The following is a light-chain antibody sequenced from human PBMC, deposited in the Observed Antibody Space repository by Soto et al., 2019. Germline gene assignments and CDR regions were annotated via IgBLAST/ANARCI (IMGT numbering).Light chain of an antibody. CDR3: MQSQQTPPT. J-gene: IGKJ1*01. CDR2: FGS. V-gene: IGKV2-28*01. CDR1: QSLLQSNGYNY. Sequence: DIVMTQSPLSLPVTPGEPASISCSSSQSLLQSNGYNYLDWYLQKPGQSPQLLIFFGSYRASGGPDRFSGSGSSTDFTLKIRSVEAEDVGIYYCMQSQQTPPTFGQGTRVEIK.